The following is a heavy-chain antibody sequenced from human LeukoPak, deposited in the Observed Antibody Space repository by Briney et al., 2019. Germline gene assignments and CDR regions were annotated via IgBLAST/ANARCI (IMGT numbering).Heavy chain of an antibody. V-gene: IGHV5-51*01. CDR2: IYPGDSDP. J-gene: IGHJ4*02. Sequence: GESLQISCKGSGYIFTTYWIGWVRQMPGKGLEWMGIIYPGDSDPRYSPSFQGQVTIPADKSISTAYLQWSSLKASDSAMYYCVRHGLGSSWFGFDYWGQGTLVTVSS. D-gene: IGHD6-13*01. CDR1: GYIFTTYW. CDR3: VRHGLGSSWFGFDY.